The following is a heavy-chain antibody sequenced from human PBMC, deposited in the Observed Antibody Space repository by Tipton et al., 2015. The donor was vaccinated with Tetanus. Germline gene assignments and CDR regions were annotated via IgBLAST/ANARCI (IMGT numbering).Heavy chain of an antibody. Sequence: SLRLSCAASGFTFDDYGMHWVRQVPGKGLEWVSGISWNSGSIGYADSLKVRFTISRDNAKNSLYLQMNSLKTEDTALYYCAKDTGVTPHYGMDVWGQGTTVTVSS. J-gene: IGHJ6*02. CDR1: GFTFDDYG. CDR2: ISWNSGSI. CDR3: AKDTGVTPHYGMDV. V-gene: IGHV3-9*01. D-gene: IGHD2-21*02.